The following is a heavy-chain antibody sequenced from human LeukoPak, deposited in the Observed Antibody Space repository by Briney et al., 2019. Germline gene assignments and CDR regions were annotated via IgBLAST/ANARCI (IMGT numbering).Heavy chain of an antibody. CDR1: GFTVSSNY. Sequence: PGGSLRLSCAASGFTVSSNYMNWVRQAPGKGLEWVAVIYSGGGTYHADSVKGRFTISRDKSKNTVYLQLNSLRAEDTAVYYCAKAHREDGSNYRESYFDYWGQGTLVTVSS. CDR3: AKAHREDGSNYRESYFDY. J-gene: IGHJ4*02. V-gene: IGHV3-53*01. CDR2: IYSGGGT. D-gene: IGHD5-24*01.